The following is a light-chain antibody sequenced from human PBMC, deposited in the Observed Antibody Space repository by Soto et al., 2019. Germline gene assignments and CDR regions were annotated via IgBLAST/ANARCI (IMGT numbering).Light chain of an antibody. CDR3: QQRSNWPPEVT. V-gene: IGKV3-11*01. J-gene: IGKJ3*01. CDR1: QSVSSS. CDR2: DAS. Sequence: EIVLTQSPDTLSLSPGERATLSCRASQSVSSSLAWYQQKPGQAPRLLIYDASNRPTGIPARFSGSGSGTDFTLTLSSLGPEDVEVYYCQQRSNWPPEVTFGPGTKVDIK.